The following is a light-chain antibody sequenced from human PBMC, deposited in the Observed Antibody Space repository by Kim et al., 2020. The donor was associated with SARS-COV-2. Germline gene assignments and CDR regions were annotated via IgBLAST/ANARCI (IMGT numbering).Light chain of an antibody. V-gene: IGLV1-40*01. CDR1: SSNIGAPYD. Sequence: QRVTIACTGSSSNIGAPYDVHWYQQFPGTAPRVLICNNNKRPTGVPDRFSGSKSGTSASLAISGLQAEDEADYYCQSFDSSLSGWVFGGGTKVTVL. CDR3: QSFDSSLSGWV. J-gene: IGLJ3*02. CDR2: NNN.